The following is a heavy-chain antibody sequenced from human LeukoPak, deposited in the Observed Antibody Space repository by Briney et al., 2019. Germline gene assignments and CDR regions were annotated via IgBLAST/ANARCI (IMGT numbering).Heavy chain of an antibody. V-gene: IGHV1-8*01. CDR1: GYTFTSYD. D-gene: IGHD6-6*01. Sequence: GASVKVSCKASGYTFTSYDINWVRQATGQGLEWMGWMNHNSGNTDYAQKFKGSATMTRNTSRSTAYMDVSTLRSEDTAGYYCAISRRGSIAARGTFDFWGQGTGVSVSS. CDR2: MNHNSGNT. CDR3: AISRRGSIAARGTFDF. J-gene: IGHJ4*02.